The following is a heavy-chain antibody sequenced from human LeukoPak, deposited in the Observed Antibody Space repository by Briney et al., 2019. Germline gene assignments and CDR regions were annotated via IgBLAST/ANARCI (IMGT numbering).Heavy chain of an antibody. CDR3: ARDPEPPSYCSSTSCAGAWPTHHY. CDR2: IIPIFGTA. J-gene: IGHJ4*02. D-gene: IGHD2-2*01. CDR1: GGTFISYA. Sequence: ASVKVSCKASGGTFISYAISWVRQAPGQGREWMGGIIPIFGTANYAQKFQGRVTITADESTSTAYMEPSSLRSEDTAVYYCARDPEPPSYCSSTSCAGAWPTHHYWGQGTLVTVSS. V-gene: IGHV1-69*13.